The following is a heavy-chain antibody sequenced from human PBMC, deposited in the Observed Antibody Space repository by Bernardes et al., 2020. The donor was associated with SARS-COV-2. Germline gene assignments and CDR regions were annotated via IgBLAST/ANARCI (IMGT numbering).Heavy chain of an antibody. V-gene: IGHV3-30*18. CDR1: GFTFTTYA. J-gene: IGHJ4*02. D-gene: IGHD3-22*01. Sequence: GSLRLSCAASGFTFTTYAMHWVRQSPGKGLEWVTLIAYDGSLKYYADSVRGRFTISRDNSKNTLYLQMDSLKPEDTAVYYCVKVGYDSDNYYHLDNWGRGTPVTVSS. CDR3: VKVGYDSDNYYHLDN. CDR2: IAYDGSLK.